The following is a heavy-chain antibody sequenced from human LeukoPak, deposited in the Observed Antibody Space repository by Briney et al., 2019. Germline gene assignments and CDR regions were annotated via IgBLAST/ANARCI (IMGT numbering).Heavy chain of an antibody. CDR3: ARMYYYDSSGYNWFDP. V-gene: IGHV1-2*02. Sequence: ASVKVSCKASGFTFSSSAMHWVRQAPGQGLEWMGWINPNSGGTNYAQKFQGRVTMTRDTSISTAYMELSRLRSDDTAVYYCARMYYYDSSGYNWFDPWGQGTLVTVSS. J-gene: IGHJ5*02. CDR2: INPNSGGT. D-gene: IGHD3-22*01. CDR1: GFTFSSSA.